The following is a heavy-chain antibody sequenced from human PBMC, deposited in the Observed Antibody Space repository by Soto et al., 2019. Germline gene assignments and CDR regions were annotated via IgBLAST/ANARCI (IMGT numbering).Heavy chain of an antibody. J-gene: IGHJ6*02. CDR2: INPSGGST. CDR3: ARGLSVFGVVIPSYCYYGMEV. Sequence: ASVKVSCKASGYTFTSYYMHWVRQAPGQGLEWMGIINPSGGSTSYAQKFQGRVTMTRDTSTSTVYMELSSLRSEDTAVYYCARGLSVFGVVIPSYCYYGMEVWGQGTTVTVSS. V-gene: IGHV1-46*01. CDR1: GYTFTSYY. D-gene: IGHD3-3*01.